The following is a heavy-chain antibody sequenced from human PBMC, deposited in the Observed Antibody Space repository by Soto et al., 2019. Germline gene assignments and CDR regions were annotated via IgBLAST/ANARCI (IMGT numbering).Heavy chain of an antibody. CDR2: MNPNSGNT. CDR1: GYTFTSYA. V-gene: IGHV1-8*02. J-gene: IGHJ3*02. D-gene: IGHD3-9*01. CDR3: ARGLLELRYFDWLPREDAFDI. Sequence: ASVKVSCKASGYTFTSYAMHWVRQAPGQRLEWMGWMNPNSGNTGYAQKFQGRVTMTRNTSISTAYMELSSLRSEDTAVYYCARGLLELRYFDWLPREDAFDIWGQGTMVTVSS.